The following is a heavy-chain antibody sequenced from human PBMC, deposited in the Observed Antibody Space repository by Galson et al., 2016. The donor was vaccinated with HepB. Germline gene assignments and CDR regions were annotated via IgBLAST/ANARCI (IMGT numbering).Heavy chain of an antibody. Sequence: SETLSLTCTVSGGSVSSESYYWTWIRQPPGKGLEWIGYIFYKGSTIYNPSLKTRVTISVDTSKNQFSLRLASVTAADTAVYYCARDRDGFNPADLVGAYYYYYGLDVWGQGTTVTVSS. J-gene: IGHJ6*02. CDR1: GGSVSSESYY. D-gene: IGHD5-24*01. V-gene: IGHV4-61*01. CDR3: ARDRDGFNPADLVGAYYYYYGLDV. CDR2: IFYKGST.